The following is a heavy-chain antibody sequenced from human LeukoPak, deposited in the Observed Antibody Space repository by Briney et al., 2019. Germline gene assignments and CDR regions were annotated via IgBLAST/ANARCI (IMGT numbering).Heavy chain of an antibody. J-gene: IGHJ4*02. V-gene: IGHV3-21*01. CDR3: ARVWEGIGGYCSGGSCYSIDY. D-gene: IGHD2-15*01. CDR1: GFTLSSYS. CDR2: ISISSSYI. Sequence: GGSLRVSCAASGFTLSSYSMSWGREAPGKGLEWVSSISISSSYIYYADSLKGRFTISRDNAKNSLYLQMNSLRAEDTAVYYCARVWEGIGGYCSGGSCYSIDYWGQGTLVTVSS.